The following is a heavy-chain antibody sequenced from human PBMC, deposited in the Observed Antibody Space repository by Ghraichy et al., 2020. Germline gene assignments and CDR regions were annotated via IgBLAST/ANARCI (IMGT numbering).Heavy chain of an antibody. CDR1: GFMFGSHW. CDR3: ARGAIQGCGGSCYSVGSFDH. V-gene: IGHV3-74*01. J-gene: IGHJ4*02. CDR2: ISGDGSST. Sequence: GASLRLSCAASGFMFGSHWIHWVRQAPGKGLVWVSRISGDGSSTSYADSVKGRFTISRDNAKNTLYLQMNSLRTEDTAVYYCARGAIQGCGGSCYSVGSFDHWGQGALVTVSP. D-gene: IGHD2-15*01.